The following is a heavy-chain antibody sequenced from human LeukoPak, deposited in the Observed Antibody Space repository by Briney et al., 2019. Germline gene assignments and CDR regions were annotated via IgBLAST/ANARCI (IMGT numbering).Heavy chain of an antibody. D-gene: IGHD1-26*01. CDR3: AKDRGSGSRMVDWFDP. CDR1: GFTFSSYA. V-gene: IGHV3-30*04. CDR2: ISYDGSNK. Sequence: GGSLRLSCAASGFTFSSYAMHWVRQAPGKGLEWVAVISYDGSNKYYADSVKGRFTISRDNSKNTLYLQMNSLRAEDTAVYYCAKDRGSGSRMVDWFDPWGQGTLVTVPS. J-gene: IGHJ5*02.